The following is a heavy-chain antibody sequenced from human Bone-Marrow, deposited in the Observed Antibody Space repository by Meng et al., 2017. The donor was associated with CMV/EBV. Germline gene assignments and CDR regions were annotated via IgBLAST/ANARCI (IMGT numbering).Heavy chain of an antibody. CDR2: INPNSGGT. Sequence: ASVKVSCKASEYTFTGYYMHWVRQAPGQGLEWMGWINPNSGGTNYAQKFQGRVTMTRDTSISTAYMELSRLRSDDTAVYYCARDLEPTLRYYYYYGMDVWGQGTTVTVSS. D-gene: IGHD1-1*01. J-gene: IGHJ6*02. V-gene: IGHV1-2*02. CDR1: EYTFTGYY. CDR3: ARDLEPTLRYYYYYGMDV.